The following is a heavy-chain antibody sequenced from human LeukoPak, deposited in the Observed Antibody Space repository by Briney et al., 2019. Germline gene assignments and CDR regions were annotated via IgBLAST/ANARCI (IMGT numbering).Heavy chain of an antibody. D-gene: IGHD6-13*01. CDR1: GGSISSGSYY. CDR2: IYTSGST. CDR3: ARGDTSAAAGTMTFDP. V-gene: IGHV4-61*02. J-gene: IGHJ5*02. Sequence: SQTLSLTCTVSGGSISSGSYYWSWIRQPAGKGLEWIGRIYTSGSTNYNPSLKSRVTISVDTSKNQFSLKLSSVTAADTAVYYCARGDTSAAAGTMTFDPWGQGTLVTVSS.